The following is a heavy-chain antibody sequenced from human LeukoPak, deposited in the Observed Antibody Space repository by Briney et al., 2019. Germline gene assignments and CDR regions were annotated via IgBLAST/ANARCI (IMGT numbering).Heavy chain of an antibody. CDR1: GYTFTSYA. D-gene: IGHD2-21*02. J-gene: IGHJ4*02. CDR2: MNTNTGNP. Sequence: ASVKVSCKASGYTFTSYAMNWVRQAPGQGLEWMGWMNTNTGNPTYAQGFTGRFVFSLDTSVSTAYLQISSLKAEDTAVYYCARVPLAYCGGDCYADYWGQGTLVTVSS. V-gene: IGHV7-4-1*02. CDR3: ARVPLAYCGGDCYADY.